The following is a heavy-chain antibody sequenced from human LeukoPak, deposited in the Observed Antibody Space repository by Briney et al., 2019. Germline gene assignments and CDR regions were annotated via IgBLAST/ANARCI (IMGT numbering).Heavy chain of an antibody. Sequence: GGSLRLSCAASGFTFSSYEMNWVRQAPGKGLEWVSYISSGGSTIYYADSVMGRFTISRDNAKNSLYLQMNSLRAEDTAFYYCTRSVDYDFYQNDYWGQGTLVTVSS. CDR3: TRSVDYDFYQNDY. V-gene: IGHV3-48*03. J-gene: IGHJ4*02. D-gene: IGHD3-3*01. CDR2: ISSGGSTI. CDR1: GFTFSSYE.